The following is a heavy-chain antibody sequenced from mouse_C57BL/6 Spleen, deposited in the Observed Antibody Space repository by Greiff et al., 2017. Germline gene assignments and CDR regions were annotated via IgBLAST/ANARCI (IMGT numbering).Heavy chain of an antibody. V-gene: IGHV3-6*01. Sequence: EVQRVESGPGLVKPSQSLSLTCSVTGYSITSGYYWNWIRQFPGNKLEWMGYISYDGSNNYNPSLKNRISITRDTSKNQFFLKLNSVTTEDTATYYCARDRGNVYFDYWGQGTTLTVSS. CDR3: ARDRGNVYFDY. CDR2: ISYDGSN. CDR1: GYSITSGYY. D-gene: IGHD2-1*01. J-gene: IGHJ2*01.